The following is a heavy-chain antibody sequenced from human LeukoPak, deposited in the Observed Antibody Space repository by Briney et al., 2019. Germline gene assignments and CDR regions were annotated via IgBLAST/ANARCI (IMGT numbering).Heavy chain of an antibody. D-gene: IGHD2-2*01. CDR1: GFTFSSYG. CDR3: ARDTYCTSTSCYLYEY. J-gene: IGHJ4*02. Sequence: PGKSLRLSCAASGFTFSSYGMHWVRQAPGKGLEWVAVIWDDGSNKYYVDSVEGRFTISRDNSKNMVYLQMNNLRAEDTAVYYCARDTYCTSTSCYLYEYWGQGTLVTVSS. CDR2: IWDDGSNK. V-gene: IGHV3-33*01.